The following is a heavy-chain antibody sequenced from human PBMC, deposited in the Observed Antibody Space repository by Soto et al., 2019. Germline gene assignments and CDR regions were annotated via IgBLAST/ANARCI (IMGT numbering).Heavy chain of an antibody. CDR3: ARDIASPGGDYFDS. Sequence: EVQLVESGGGLVKAGGSLTLFCTASGFTFRNYTMNWVRQAPGKGLEWVSSISTGGAYMFYADSVKGRFTISRDNAQNSLFLQIDSPRAEATAVYYCARDIASPGGDYFDSWGQGTLVTVSS. D-gene: IGHD2-21*01. CDR1: GFTFRNYT. CDR2: ISTGGAYM. V-gene: IGHV3-21*06. J-gene: IGHJ4*02.